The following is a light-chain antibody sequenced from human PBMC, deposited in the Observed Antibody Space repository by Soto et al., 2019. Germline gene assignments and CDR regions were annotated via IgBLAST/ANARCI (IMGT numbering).Light chain of an antibody. J-gene: IGKJ4*01. CDR1: QSISSY. CDR3: QQSYSTPLT. V-gene: IGKV1-39*01. Sequence: DIQMTQSPSSLSASVGDRVTITCRANQSISSYLNWYQQKPGKAPKLLIYAASSFQSGVPSRFSGSGSGTDFTLTISSLQPEDFPTYYCQQSYSTPLTFGGGTKVEIK. CDR2: AAS.